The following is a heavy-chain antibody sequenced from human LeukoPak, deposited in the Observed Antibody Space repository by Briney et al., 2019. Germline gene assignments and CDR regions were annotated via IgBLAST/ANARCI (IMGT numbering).Heavy chain of an antibody. Sequence: GGSLRLSCAASGFTVSSNYMSWVRPAPGKGLEWASVIYSGGSTYYADSVKGRFTISRDNSKNPLYLQMNSLRAEDTAVYYCARAYYYDSSGLYYFDYWGQGTLVTVSS. CDR3: ARAYYYDSSGLYYFDY. CDR1: GFTVSSNY. D-gene: IGHD3-22*01. CDR2: IYSGGST. J-gene: IGHJ4*02. V-gene: IGHV3-66*01.